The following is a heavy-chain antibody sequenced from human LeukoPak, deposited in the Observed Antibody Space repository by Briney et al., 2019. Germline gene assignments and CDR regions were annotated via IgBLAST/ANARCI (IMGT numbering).Heavy chain of an antibody. CDR1: GGSISSYY. Sequence: SETLSLTCTVSGGSISSYYWSWIRQPPGKGLEWIGEINHSGSTNYNPSLKSRVTISVDTSKNQFSLKLSSVTAADTAVYYCARQGKYSRHFDYWGQGTLVTVSS. CDR2: INHSGST. J-gene: IGHJ4*02. CDR3: ARQGKYSRHFDY. V-gene: IGHV4-34*01. D-gene: IGHD6-6*01.